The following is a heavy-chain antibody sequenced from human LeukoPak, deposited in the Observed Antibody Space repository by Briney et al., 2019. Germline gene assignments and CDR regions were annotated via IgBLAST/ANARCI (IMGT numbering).Heavy chain of an antibody. CDR2: IGPNSGGT. CDR1: GYTFSDYY. D-gene: IGHD6-6*01. V-gene: IGHV1-2*02. Sequence: ASVKVSCKASGYTFSDYYMHWVRQAPGQGLEWTGWIGPNSGGTNYAQKFQGRVTMTRDTSISTAYMELSRLISDDTAVYYCARSNIAVRRGDNWFDPWGQGTLVTVSS. J-gene: IGHJ5*02. CDR3: ARSNIAVRRGDNWFDP.